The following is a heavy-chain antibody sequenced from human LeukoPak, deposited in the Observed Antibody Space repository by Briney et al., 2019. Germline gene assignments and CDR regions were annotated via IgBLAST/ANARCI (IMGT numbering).Heavy chain of an antibody. J-gene: IGHJ4*02. Sequence: PSETLSLTCTVSGGSISSGGYYWGWIRQPPGKGLEWIGSIYYSGSTYYNPSLKSRVTISVDTSKNQFSLKLSSVTAADTAVYYCARQGSASSGYYYGRIDYFDYWGQGTLVTVPS. CDR2: IYYSGST. CDR3: ARQGSASSGYYYGRIDYFDY. D-gene: IGHD3-22*01. CDR1: GGSISSGGYY. V-gene: IGHV4-39*01.